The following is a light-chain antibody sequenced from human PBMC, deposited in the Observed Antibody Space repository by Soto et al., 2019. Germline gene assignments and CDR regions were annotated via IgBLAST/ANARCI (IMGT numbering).Light chain of an antibody. J-gene: IGLJ3*02. CDR3: AAWDDSLNGV. Sequence: QSVLTQPPSASGTPGQRVTISCSGSSSNIGSNTVNWYQQLPGTAPKLLIYSNNQRPSGVPDRFSGSKSGTSASLASSGLQSEDEADYYCAAWDDSLNGVFGGGTKLALL. CDR1: SSNIGSNT. V-gene: IGLV1-44*01. CDR2: SNN.